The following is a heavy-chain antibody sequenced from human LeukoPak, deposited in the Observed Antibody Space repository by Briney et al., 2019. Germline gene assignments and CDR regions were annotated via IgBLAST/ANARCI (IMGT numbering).Heavy chain of an antibody. CDR1: GFTFSSYA. J-gene: IGHJ4*02. CDR2: ISGSGGST. D-gene: IGHD4-17*01. V-gene: IGHV3-23*01. CDR3: ARGDYGDHFPSDS. Sequence: GGSLRLSCAASGFTFSSYAMSWVRQAPGKGLEWVSAISGSGGSTYYADSVKGRFTISRDNARKSLYLQMNSLRAEDTALYHCARGDYGDHFPSDSWGQGTLVTVSS.